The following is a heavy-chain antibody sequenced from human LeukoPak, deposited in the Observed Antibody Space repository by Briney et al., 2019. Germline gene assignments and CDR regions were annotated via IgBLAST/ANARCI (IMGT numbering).Heavy chain of an antibody. V-gene: IGHV4-59*01. CDR3: AREFGEWTLMRFDY. J-gene: IGHJ4*02. Sequence: SETLSLTCTVSGGSISSYYWSWIRQPPGKGLEWIGYIYYSGSTNYNPSLKSRVTISVDTSKNQFSLKLSSVTAADTAVYYCAREFGEWTLMRFDYWGQGTLVTVSS. CDR2: IYYSGST. CDR1: GGSISSYY. D-gene: IGHD3-10*01.